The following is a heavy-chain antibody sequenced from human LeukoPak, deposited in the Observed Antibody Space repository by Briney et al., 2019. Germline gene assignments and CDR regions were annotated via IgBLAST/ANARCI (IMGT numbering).Heavy chain of an antibody. J-gene: IGHJ6*02. V-gene: IGHV3-30*18. CDR1: GFTFSSYG. CDR3: AKVIGFALVYGMDV. CDR2: ISYDGSNK. D-gene: IGHD6-6*01. Sequence: GRSLRLSCAASGFTFSSYGMHWVRQAPGKGLEWVAVISYDGSNKYYADSVKGRFTTSRDNSKNTLYLQMNSLRAEDTAVYYCAKVIGFALVYGMDVWGQGTTVTVSS.